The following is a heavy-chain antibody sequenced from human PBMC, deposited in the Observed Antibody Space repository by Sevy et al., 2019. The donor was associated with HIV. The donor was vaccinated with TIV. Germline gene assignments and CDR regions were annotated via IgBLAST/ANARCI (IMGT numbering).Heavy chain of an antibody. CDR1: GFTFINYA. CDR2: VSGSGGYT. J-gene: IGHJ6*02. CDR3: AKEYGSGSHYYYYYGMDV. V-gene: IGHV3-23*01. Sequence: GGSLRLSCAASGFTFINYAMNWVRQAPGRGLEWVSGVSGSGGYTYYADSVKGRFTISRDNSKNTLNLQMSSLRAEDTAIYYCAKEYGSGSHYYYYYGMDVWGQGTTVTVSS. D-gene: IGHD3-10*01.